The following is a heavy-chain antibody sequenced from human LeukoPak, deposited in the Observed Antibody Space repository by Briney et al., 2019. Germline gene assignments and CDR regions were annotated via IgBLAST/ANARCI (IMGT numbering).Heavy chain of an antibody. J-gene: IGHJ6*03. CDR2: MNPNSGNT. CDR1: GYTFTSYD. CDR3: ARGIHSSSSPDYYYYYYMDV. Sequence: ASVKVSCKASGYTFTSYDINWVRQATGQGLEWMGWMNPNSGNTGYAQKSQGRVTTTRNTSISTAYMELSSLRSEDTAVYYCARGIHSSSSPDYYYYYYMDVWGKGTTVAVSS. D-gene: IGHD6-6*01. V-gene: IGHV1-8*01.